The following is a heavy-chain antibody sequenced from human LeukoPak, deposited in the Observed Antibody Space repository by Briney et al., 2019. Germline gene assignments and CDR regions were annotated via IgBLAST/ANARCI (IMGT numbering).Heavy chain of an antibody. D-gene: IGHD3-16*02. Sequence: GSSVKVSCKASGGTFSSYAISWVRQALGQGLEWMGGIIPIFGTANYAQKFQGRVTITADESASTAYMELSSLRSEDTAVYYCARSRVPNSFDAFDIWGQGTMVTVSS. V-gene: IGHV1-69*01. J-gene: IGHJ3*02. CDR1: GGTFSSYA. CDR3: ARSRVPNSFDAFDI. CDR2: IIPIFGTA.